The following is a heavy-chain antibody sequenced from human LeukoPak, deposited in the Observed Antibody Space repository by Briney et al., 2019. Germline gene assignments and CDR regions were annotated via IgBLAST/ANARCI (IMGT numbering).Heavy chain of an antibody. CDR1: GVTLSSYA. CDR2: ISSSGSGGNT. J-gene: IGHJ6*02. Sequence: GGSLRLSCAASGVTLSSYAMSWARQAPGKGLEWVSGISSSGSGGNTYYADSVKGRFTISRDNSKNTLFLQMNSLRAEDPAVYYCAKNLYCGGGSCYPSALGMDVWGQGTTVTVSS. CDR3: AKNLYCGGGSCYPSALGMDV. V-gene: IGHV3-23*01. D-gene: IGHD2-15*01.